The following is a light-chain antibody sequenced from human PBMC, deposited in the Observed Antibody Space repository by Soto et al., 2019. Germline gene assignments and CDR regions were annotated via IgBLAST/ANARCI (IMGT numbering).Light chain of an antibody. V-gene: IGKV3D-15*01. Sequence: EIVLTQSPATLSLSPGERATLSCRASQSVSILLAWYQQKPGQAPRLLIYGASNRATGIPDRFSGSGSGTEFTLTISSLQPDDFATYYCQHYNSYSEAFGQRTKVDIK. CDR1: QSVSIL. CDR2: GAS. J-gene: IGKJ1*01. CDR3: QHYNSYSEA.